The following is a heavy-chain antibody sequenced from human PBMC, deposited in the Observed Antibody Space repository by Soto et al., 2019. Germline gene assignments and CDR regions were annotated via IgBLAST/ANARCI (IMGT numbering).Heavy chain of an antibody. Sequence: GGSLRLSCAASGLTVSSNYMSWVRQAPGKGLEWVSVIYSGGSTYYADSVKGRFTISRDNSKNTLYLQMNSLRAEDTAVYYCARYYDSSGYLMEYYFDYWGQGTLVTVSS. D-gene: IGHD3-22*01. CDR1: GLTVSSNY. V-gene: IGHV3-66*01. CDR2: IYSGGST. J-gene: IGHJ4*02. CDR3: ARYYDSSGYLMEYYFDY.